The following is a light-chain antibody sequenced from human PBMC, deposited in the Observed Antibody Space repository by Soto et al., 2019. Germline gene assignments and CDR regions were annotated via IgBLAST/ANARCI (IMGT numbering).Light chain of an antibody. Sequence: EIVLTQSPATLSLSPGERATLSCRASQSVSSYLAWYKQKPGQAPRLLIYDASNRATGIPARVSGSGSGTEFTLTISSLEPEDFEVYYCQQRSNWPITFGQGTRLEIK. CDR3: QQRSNWPIT. J-gene: IGKJ5*01. CDR2: DAS. V-gene: IGKV3-11*01. CDR1: QSVSSY.